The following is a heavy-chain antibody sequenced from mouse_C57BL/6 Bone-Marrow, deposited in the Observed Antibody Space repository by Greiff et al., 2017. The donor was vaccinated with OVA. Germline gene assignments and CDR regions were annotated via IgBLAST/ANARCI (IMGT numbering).Heavy chain of an antibody. D-gene: IGHD3-3*01. CDR2: ISYDGSN. Sequence: EVQLVESGPGLVKPSQSLSLTCSVTGYSITSGYYWNWIRQFPGNKLEWMGYISYDGSNNYNPSLKNRISITRDTSKNQFFLKLNSVTTEDTATYYCARDLGTGYWGQGTTLTVSS. CDR3: ARDLGTGY. J-gene: IGHJ2*01. CDR1: GYSITSGYY. V-gene: IGHV3-6*01.